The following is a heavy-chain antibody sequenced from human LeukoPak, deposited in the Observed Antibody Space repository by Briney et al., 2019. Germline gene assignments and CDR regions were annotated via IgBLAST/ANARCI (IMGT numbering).Heavy chain of an antibody. J-gene: IGHJ5*02. CDR1: GYTFTGYY. D-gene: IGHD2-2*01. CDR3: ARDGCSSTSCFDYGNWFDP. V-gene: IGHV1-2*04. Sequence: ASVKVSCKASGYTFTGYYMHWVRQAPGQGLEWMGWINPNSGGTNYAQKFQGWVTMTRDTSISTAYMELSRLRFDDTAVYYCARDGCSSTSCFDYGNWFDPWGQGTLVTVSS. CDR2: INPNSGGT.